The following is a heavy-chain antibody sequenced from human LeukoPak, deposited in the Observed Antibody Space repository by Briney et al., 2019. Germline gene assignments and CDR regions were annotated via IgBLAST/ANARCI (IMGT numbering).Heavy chain of an antibody. CDR1: GGSISSGGYY. V-gene: IGHV4-31*03. J-gene: IGHJ4*02. CDR2: IYYSGST. CDR3: ARDRVLISSGWFDY. Sequence: SETLSLTCTVSGGSISSGGYYWSWIRQHPGKGLEWIGYIYYSGSTYYNPSLKSRVTISVDTSKNQFSLKLSSETAADTAVYYCARDRVLISSGWFDYWGQGTLVTVSS. D-gene: IGHD6-19*01.